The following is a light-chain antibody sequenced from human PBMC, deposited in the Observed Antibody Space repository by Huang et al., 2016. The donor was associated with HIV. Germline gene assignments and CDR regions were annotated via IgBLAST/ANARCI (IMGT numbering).Light chain of an antibody. CDR3: HQSYTLSS. CDR1: QDIGTY. V-gene: IGKV1-39*01. CDR2: GSS. J-gene: IGKJ5*01. Sequence: DIQMTQSPSFLSASGGDSVTITCRTTQDIGTYLNWYQQRPGKAPNLLIHGSSTLHRGVPSRFSGGGYGTEFTLTINGLQAEDFAIYYCHQSYTLSSFGQGTRLDMK.